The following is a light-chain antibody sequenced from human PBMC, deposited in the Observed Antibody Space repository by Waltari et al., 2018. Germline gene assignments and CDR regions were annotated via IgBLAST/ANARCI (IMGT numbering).Light chain of an antibody. Sequence: EIVLTQSPGTVSLSPGERAILSCRASQSVSSPFFLWYQQKPGQAPRLLIYASYTRATGVPDRLTGSGSGTDFTLTISGLEPEDFAVYYGQQYGALPATFGGGTKVEIK. CDR2: ASY. CDR3: QQYGALPAT. CDR1: QSVSSPF. V-gene: IGKV3-20*01. J-gene: IGKJ4*01.